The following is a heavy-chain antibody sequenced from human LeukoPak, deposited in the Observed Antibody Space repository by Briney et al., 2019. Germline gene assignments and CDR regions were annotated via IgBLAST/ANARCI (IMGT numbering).Heavy chain of an antibody. V-gene: IGHV4-31*03. J-gene: IGHJ6*02. D-gene: IGHD7-27*01. Sequence: SETLSLTCTVSGGSISSGGYYWSWIRQRPGKGLEWIGYIYYSGSTYYNPSLKSRVTISVDTSKNQFSLKLSSVTAADTAVYYCARWGRRYGMDVWGQGTTVTVSS. CDR1: GGSISSGGYY. CDR2: IYYSGST. CDR3: ARWGRRYGMDV.